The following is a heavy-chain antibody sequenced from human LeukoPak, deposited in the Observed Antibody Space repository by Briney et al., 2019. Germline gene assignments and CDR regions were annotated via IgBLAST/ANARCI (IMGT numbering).Heavy chain of an antibody. D-gene: IGHD6-19*01. CDR3: ARDDYSSGWSD. CDR1: GITFTSSA. CDR2: INNVASHI. J-gene: IGHJ4*02. V-gene: IGHV3-21*01. Sequence: SGGSLRLSCAASGITFTSSAMSWVRQAPGKGLEWVSSINNVASHIYYAASVRGRFTISRDDAKNSLYLQMNSLRVEDTAVYYCARDDYSSGWSDWGQGTLVTVSS.